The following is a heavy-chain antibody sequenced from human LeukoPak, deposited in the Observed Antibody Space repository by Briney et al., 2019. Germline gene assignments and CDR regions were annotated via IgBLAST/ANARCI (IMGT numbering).Heavy chain of an antibody. J-gene: IGHJ4*02. CDR1: GYSITSGYN. CDR3: VRYCSSTTCYTRAVDY. Sequence: SETLSLTCTVSGYSITSGYNWAWIRQPPGKVLEWIGSIYHSGSPYYNPSLKNRVTISVDTSKNQFSLKLSSVTAADTAVYYCVRYCSSTTCYTRAVDYWGQGTLVTVSS. CDR2: IYHSGSP. D-gene: IGHD2-2*02. V-gene: IGHV4-38-2*02.